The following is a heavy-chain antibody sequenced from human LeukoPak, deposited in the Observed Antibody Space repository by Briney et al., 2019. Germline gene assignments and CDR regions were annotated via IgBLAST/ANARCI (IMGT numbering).Heavy chain of an antibody. CDR2: IWHSGTT. V-gene: IGHV4-4*02. D-gene: IGHD4-17*01. CDR1: GASIISNNW. CDR3: MGADYGGH. J-gene: IGHJ4*02. Sequence: PSETLSLTCAVSGASIISNNWWSWVRQPSGKGLEWIGEIWHSGTTNYNPSLKSRVTISVDKPKNQFSLKLNSVTAADTAVYYCMGADYGGHWGQGTLVTVSS.